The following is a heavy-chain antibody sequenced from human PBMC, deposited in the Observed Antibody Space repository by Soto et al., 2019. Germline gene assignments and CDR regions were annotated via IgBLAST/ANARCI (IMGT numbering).Heavy chain of an antibody. D-gene: IGHD3-9*01. CDR2: ISSSSSYI. CDR3: ARDLRDDILTGYYLGNWFDP. J-gene: IGHJ5*02. CDR1: GFTFSSYS. V-gene: IGHV3-21*01. Sequence: EVQLVESGGGLVKPGGSLRLSCAASGFTFSSYSMNWVRQAPGKGLEWVSSISSSSSYIYYADSVKGRFTISRDNAKNSLYLQMNSLRAEDTAVYYCARDLRDDILTGYYLGNWFDPWGQGTLVTVSS.